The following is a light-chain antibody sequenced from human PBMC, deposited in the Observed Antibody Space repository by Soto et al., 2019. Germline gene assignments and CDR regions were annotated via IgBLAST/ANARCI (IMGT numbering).Light chain of an antibody. Sequence: QPVLTQPPSASGTPGQRVTISCSGSSSNIGSNTVNWYQHLPGMAPKVLIYSDNQRPSGVPDRVSGSKSGTSASLAISGLQSEDEADYFCAAWDDSLNGYVFGSGTKLTVL. V-gene: IGLV1-44*01. CDR3: AAWDDSLNGYV. CDR1: SSNIGSNT. J-gene: IGLJ1*01. CDR2: SDN.